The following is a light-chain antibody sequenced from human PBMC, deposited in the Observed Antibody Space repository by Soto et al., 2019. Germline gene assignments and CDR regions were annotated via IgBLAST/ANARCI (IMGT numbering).Light chain of an antibody. CDR2: KAS. Sequence: DIQMTQSPSTLSPSVGDRVTITCRASQSISTLLAWYQQKPGRAPTLLIFKASTLESGVPSRFSGSGFGTEFSLTISSLQTDDFATYYCQQYNSYPLTFGQGTRLEIK. CDR1: QSISTL. V-gene: IGKV1-5*03. J-gene: IGKJ5*01. CDR3: QQYNSYPLT.